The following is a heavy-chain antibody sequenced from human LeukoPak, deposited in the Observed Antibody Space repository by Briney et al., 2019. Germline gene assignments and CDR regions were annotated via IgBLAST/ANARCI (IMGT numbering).Heavy chain of an antibody. V-gene: IGHV3-33*01. Sequence: GGALRLSCAASVFTFSNYAMHGVRQAPGKGLEGVGGIWSDGSNKYYAHSVKGRYTISRENSKNTLSLQVNSLRAEDTAVYYCARTPFRSGWYYFAYWGQGAMVTVS. D-gene: IGHD6-13*01. CDR1: VFTFSNYA. CDR2: IWSDGSNK. J-gene: IGHJ4*02. CDR3: ARTPFRSGWYYFAY.